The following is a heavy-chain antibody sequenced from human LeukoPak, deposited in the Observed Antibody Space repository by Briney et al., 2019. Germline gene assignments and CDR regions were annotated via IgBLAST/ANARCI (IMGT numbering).Heavy chain of an antibody. CDR3: VKLRTGTRSAIDY. CDR2: ISSNGGST. D-gene: IGHD3/OR15-3a*01. Sequence: GGSLRLSCSASGFTFSSYAMHWVRQTPGKGLEYVSAISSNGGSTYYADSVKGRFTISRDNSKNTLYLQMSSLRAEDTAVYYCVKLRTGTRSAIDYWGQGTLVTVSS. CDR1: GFTFSSYA. V-gene: IGHV3-64D*06. J-gene: IGHJ4*02.